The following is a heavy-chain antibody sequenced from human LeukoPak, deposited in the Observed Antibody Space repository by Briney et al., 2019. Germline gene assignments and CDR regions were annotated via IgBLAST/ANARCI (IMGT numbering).Heavy chain of an antibody. CDR2: INPNSGGT. CDR3: ARDGLHSGEGDY. CDR1: GYTLIGYY. V-gene: IGHV1-2*02. J-gene: IGHJ4*02. Sequence: ASVKVSCKASGYTLIGYYIHWVRQAPGQGLEWMGWINPNSGGTNYAQKFQGRVTMTRDTSISTAYMELSRLRSDDTAVYYCARDGLHSGEGDYWGQGTLVTVSS. D-gene: IGHD2-21*01.